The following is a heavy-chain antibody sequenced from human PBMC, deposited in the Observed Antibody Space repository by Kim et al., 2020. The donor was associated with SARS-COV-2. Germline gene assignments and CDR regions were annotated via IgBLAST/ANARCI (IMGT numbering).Heavy chain of an antibody. CDR2: IYPGDSDT. CDR3: ARGPSLGYCSGGSCPPDY. V-gene: IGHV5-51*01. D-gene: IGHD2-15*01. Sequence: GESLKISCKGSGYSFTSYWIGWVRQMPGKGLEWMGIIYPGDSDTRYSPSFQGQVTISADKSISTAYLQWSSLKASDTAMYYCARGPSLGYCSGGSCPPDYWGQGTLVTVSS. J-gene: IGHJ4*02. CDR1: GYSFTSYW.